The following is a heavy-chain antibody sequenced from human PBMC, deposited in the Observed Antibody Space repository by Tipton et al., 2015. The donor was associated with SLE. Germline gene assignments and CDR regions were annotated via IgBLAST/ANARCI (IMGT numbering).Heavy chain of an antibody. CDR1: GFPFSSYG. CDR2: IRYDGSNK. CDR3: ARTSSNSGIAAAGGLPGAFDY. Sequence: SLRLSCAASGFPFSSYGMHWVRQAPGKGLEWVAFIRYDGSNKYYADSVKGRFTISRDNSKNTLYLQMNSLRAEDTAVYYCARTSSNSGIAAAGGLPGAFDYWGQGTLVTVSS. J-gene: IGHJ4*02. D-gene: IGHD6-13*01. V-gene: IGHV3-33*08.